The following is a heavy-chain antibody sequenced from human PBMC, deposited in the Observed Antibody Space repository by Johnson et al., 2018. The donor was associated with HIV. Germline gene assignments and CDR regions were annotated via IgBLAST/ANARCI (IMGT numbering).Heavy chain of an antibody. Sequence: VQLLESGGGLVQPGGSLRLSCAASGFTFSSYAMSWVRQAPGKGLEWVSAISGSGGSTYYADSVTGRFNISRDNSKNTLYLQMNSLRAEDTAVYYCARATTYYYDTRQDAFDIWGQGTMVTVSS. J-gene: IGHJ3*02. CDR3: ARATTYYYDTRQDAFDI. V-gene: IGHV3-23*01. D-gene: IGHD3-22*01. CDR2: ISGSGGST. CDR1: GFTFSSYA.